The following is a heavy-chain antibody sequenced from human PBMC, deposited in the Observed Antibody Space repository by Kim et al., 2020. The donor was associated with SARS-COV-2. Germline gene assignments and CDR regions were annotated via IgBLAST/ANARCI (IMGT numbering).Heavy chain of an antibody. J-gene: IGHJ4*02. D-gene: IGHD6-19*01. V-gene: IGHV4-31*03. CDR3: ARIAVAGTSYFDH. Sequence: SETLSLTCTVSGYSINSGAYFWSWIRQYPGKGLEWIGYINYRESTYYNPSLKSRVTISIDTSKRQFSLKLNSVAAADTAIYFCARIAVAGTSYFDHWGQG. CDR2: INYREST. CDR1: GYSINSGAYF.